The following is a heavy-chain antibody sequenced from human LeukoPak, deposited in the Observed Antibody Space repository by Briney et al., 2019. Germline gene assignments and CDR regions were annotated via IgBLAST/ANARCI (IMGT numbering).Heavy chain of an antibody. J-gene: IGHJ4*02. V-gene: IGHV3-74*03. CDR1: GFTFTNYW. Sequence: PGGSLRLSCVGSGFTFTNYWMHWVRQAPGKGLVWVSRINSDGSIPTYADSVKGRFTISRDNAKKTLYLQMNSLRAEDTAVYYCAGEGNSVYYFDYWGQGTRVTVSS. CDR3: AGEGNSVYYFDY. CDR2: INSDGSIP.